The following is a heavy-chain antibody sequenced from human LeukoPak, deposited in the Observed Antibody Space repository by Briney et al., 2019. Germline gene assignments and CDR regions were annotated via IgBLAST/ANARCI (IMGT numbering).Heavy chain of an antibody. CDR2: IIPIFGTA. J-gene: IGHJ3*02. CDR3: ARDLRYCSSTSCYVYALDI. CDR1: GGTFSSYA. Sequence: GASVKVSCKASGGTFSSYAISWVRQAPGQGLEWMGGIIPIFGTANYAQKFQGRVTITADESTSTAYMELSSLRSEDTAVYYCARDLRYCSSTSCYVYALDIWGQGTMVTVSS. D-gene: IGHD2-2*01. V-gene: IGHV1-69*13.